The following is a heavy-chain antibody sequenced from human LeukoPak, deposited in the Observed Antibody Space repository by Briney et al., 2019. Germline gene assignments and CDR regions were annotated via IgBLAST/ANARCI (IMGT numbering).Heavy chain of an antibody. Sequence: ASVKVSCKASGYTFTGHYMHWVRQAPGQGLEWMVWINPNSGGTNYAQKFQGRVTMTRDTSISTAYMELSSLRSEDTAVYYCARGRTVADTRANALHYWGQGTLVTVSS. D-gene: IGHD6-19*01. V-gene: IGHV1-2*02. CDR1: GYTFTGHY. J-gene: IGHJ4*02. CDR2: INPNSGGT. CDR3: ARGRTVADTRANALHY.